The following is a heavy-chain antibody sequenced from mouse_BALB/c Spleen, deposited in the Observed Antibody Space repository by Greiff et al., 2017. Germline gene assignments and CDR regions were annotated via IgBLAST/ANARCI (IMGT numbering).Heavy chain of an antibody. CDR2: IRNKANGYTT. V-gene: IGHV7-3*02. CDR1: GFTFTDYY. J-gene: IGHJ3*01. Sequence: EVQRVESGGGLVQPGGSLRLSCATSGFTFTDYYMSWVRQPPGKALEWLGFIRNKANGYTTEYSASVKGRFTISRDNSQSILYLQMNTLRAEDSATYYCARDDGYAYWGQGTLVTVSA. CDR3: ARDDGYAY. D-gene: IGHD2-3*01.